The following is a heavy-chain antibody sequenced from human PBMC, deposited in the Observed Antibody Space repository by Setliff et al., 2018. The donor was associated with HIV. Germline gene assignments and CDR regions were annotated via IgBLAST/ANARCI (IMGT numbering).Heavy chain of an antibody. CDR2: ISVDGSGK. CDR3: AREGLWFGDRGYFMDV. D-gene: IGHD3-10*01. V-gene: IGHV3-30*01. CDR1: GFTFSDSV. J-gene: IGHJ6*03. Sequence: PGGSLRLSCTASGFTFSDSVMHWVRQPPGKGLEWVAAISVDGSGKFYADSVKGRFTISRDNSRNTLYLQMNSLRDEDTAVYYCAREGLWFGDRGYFMDVWGKGTAVTVS.